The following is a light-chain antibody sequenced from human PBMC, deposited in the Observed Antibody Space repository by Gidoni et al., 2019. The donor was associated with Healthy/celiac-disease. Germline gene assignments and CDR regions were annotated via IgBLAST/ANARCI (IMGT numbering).Light chain of an antibody. CDR2: LGS. CDR3: MQARQTPRT. V-gene: IGKV2-28*01. Sequence: IVMTQSPLSLPVTPGEPASISCRSSQSLLHSNGYNYLDWYQQKPGQSPQLLIYLGSNRASGVPDRFRGSGSGTDFTLKISRVEAEDVGVYYCMQARQTPRTFGQGTKVEIK. J-gene: IGKJ1*01. CDR1: QSLLHSNGYNY.